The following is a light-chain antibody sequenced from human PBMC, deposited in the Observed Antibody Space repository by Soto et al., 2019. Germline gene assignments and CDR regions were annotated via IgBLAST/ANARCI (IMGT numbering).Light chain of an antibody. Sequence: QSALTQPPSVSGAPGQRVTISCTGSDSSIGAGYDVHWYQQLPGTPPKVLIYGNSNRPSGVPDRFSASKSGTSASLAITGLQAEDEADYYRQSYDNSLSGSYVFGSGTKVTVL. CDR2: GNS. J-gene: IGLJ1*01. CDR3: QSYDNSLSGSYV. V-gene: IGLV1-40*01. CDR1: DSSIGAGYD.